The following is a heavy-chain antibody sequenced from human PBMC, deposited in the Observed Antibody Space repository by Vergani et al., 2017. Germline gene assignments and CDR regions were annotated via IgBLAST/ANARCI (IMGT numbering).Heavy chain of an antibody. J-gene: IGHJ4*02. D-gene: IGHD3-3*01. V-gene: IGHV3-23*01. CDR2: ISGSGGST. CDR3: AKGITIFGVVIDDFDY. CDR1: GFTFSSYA. Sequence: EVQLLESGGGLVQPGGSLRLSCAASGFTFSSYAMSWVRQAPGKGLEWVSAISGSGGSTYYADSVKGRLTISRDNSKNTLYLQMNSLRAEDTAVYYCAKGITIFGVVIDDFDYWGQGTLVTVSS.